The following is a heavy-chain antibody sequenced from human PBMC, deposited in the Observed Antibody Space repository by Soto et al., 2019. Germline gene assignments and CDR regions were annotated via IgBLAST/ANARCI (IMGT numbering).Heavy chain of an antibody. Sequence: QVQLVQSGAEVKKPGASVKVSCKASGYTLTTYHMHWVRQAPGQGLEWMGITKPNDAGTTYAQKFQVRATVTRGASTSTLYMELNSLRSEDTAVYYCARRALGSIDYWGQGTLVTVSS. V-gene: IGHV1-46*01. CDR2: TKPNDAGT. CDR3: ARRALGSIDY. CDR1: GYTLTTYH. J-gene: IGHJ4*02.